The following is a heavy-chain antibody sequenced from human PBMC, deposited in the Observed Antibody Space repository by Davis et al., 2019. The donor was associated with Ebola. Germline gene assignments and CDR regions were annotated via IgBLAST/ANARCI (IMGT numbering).Heavy chain of an antibody. CDR2: IHSGGST. Sequence: PGGSLRLSCTVSDDSISDYYCTWIRQSAGKGLEWLGRIHSGGSTNYNRSLKRRVTMSLDTSKNQFSLNLASVTDADTAVYYCVREIGHSRHFDYWGQGTLVTVSS. CDR1: DDSISDYY. CDR3: VREIGHSRHFDY. J-gene: IGHJ4*02. D-gene: IGHD2-21*01. V-gene: IGHV4-4*07.